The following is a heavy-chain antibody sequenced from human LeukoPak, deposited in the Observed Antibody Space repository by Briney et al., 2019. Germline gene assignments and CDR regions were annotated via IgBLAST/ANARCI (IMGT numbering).Heavy chain of an antibody. CDR3: ARTYYDYVWGSYDY. D-gene: IGHD3-16*01. CDR2: IYSRGNT. Sequence: PSETLSLTCTVSGASISSSSSYWGWIRQPPGKGLEWLGNIYSRGNTYYKPSLRSRVTISIDTSKNQFSLRLASVTAADTAVYYCARTYYDYVWGSYDYWGQGTLVTVSS. J-gene: IGHJ4*02. V-gene: IGHV4-39*07. CDR1: GASISSSSSY.